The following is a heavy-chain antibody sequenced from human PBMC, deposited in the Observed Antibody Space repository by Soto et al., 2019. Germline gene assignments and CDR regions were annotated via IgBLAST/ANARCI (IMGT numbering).Heavy chain of an antibody. CDR2: INAGNGNT. D-gene: IGHD3-3*01. CDR3: AQKQVFGVVIIPVGYYYGMDV. Sequence: ASVKPTCKASASTITSSAMHLVRQPPGQRIEGMGWINAGNGNTKYSQKFQGRVTITRDTPASTAYMELSSLRSEDTAVYYCAQKQVFGVVIIPVGYYYGMDVWG. J-gene: IGHJ6*02. V-gene: IGHV1-3*01. CDR1: ASTITSSA.